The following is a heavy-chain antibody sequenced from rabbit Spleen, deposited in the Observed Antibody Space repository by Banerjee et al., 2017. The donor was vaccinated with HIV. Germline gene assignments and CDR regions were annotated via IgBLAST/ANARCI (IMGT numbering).Heavy chain of an antibody. CDR3: ARDLAGAIGWNFYL. Sequence: QEQLEESGGDLVKPGASLTLTCTASGFSFSSSDYMCWVRQAPGKGLEWIACINAATAKPVYATWAKGRFTISRTSSTTVTLQMTSLTAADTATYFCARDLAGAIGWNFYLWGPGTLVTVS. J-gene: IGHJ4*01. CDR2: INAATAKP. D-gene: IGHD4-1*01. V-gene: IGHV1S45*01. CDR1: GFSFSSSDY.